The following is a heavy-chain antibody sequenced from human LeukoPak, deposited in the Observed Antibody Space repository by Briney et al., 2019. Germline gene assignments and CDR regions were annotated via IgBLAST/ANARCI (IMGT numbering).Heavy chain of an antibody. V-gene: IGHV4-34*01. CDR1: GGSFSGYA. CDR3: ARGRQEITMIVVVMSAASYYLDV. D-gene: IGHD3-22*01. J-gene: IGHJ6*03. Sequence: SETLSLTCAVYGGSFSGYAWNWVRRPPGQGLEWIGEINPSGTANYNPSLKSRVTLSVDTSKNQFSLRLSSVTAADTAVYYCARGRQEITMIVVVMSAASYYLDVWGKGTTVTVS. CDR2: INPSGTA.